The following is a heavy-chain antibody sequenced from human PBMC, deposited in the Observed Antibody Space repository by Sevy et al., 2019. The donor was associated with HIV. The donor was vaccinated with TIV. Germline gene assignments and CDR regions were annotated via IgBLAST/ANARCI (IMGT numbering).Heavy chain of an antibody. V-gene: IGHV1-46*01. D-gene: IGHD3-22*01. J-gene: IGHJ4*02. Sequence: ASVKVSCKASGYTFTSYYMHWVRQAPGQGLEWMGIINPSGGSTSYAQKIQGRVTMTRDTSTSTVYMELSSRRSEDPAVYYCASEGGYYYDSSGYFGYWGQGTLVTVSS. CDR2: INPSGGST. CDR3: ASEGGYYYDSSGYFGY. CDR1: GYTFTSYY.